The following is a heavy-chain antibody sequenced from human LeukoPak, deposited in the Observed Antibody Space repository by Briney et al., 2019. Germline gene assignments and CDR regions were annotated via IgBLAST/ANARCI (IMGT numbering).Heavy chain of an antibody. CDR1: GFTFSNYW. CDR3: ATGSFDY. J-gene: IGHJ4*02. CDR2: IKQDGGEK. D-gene: IGHD6-19*01. V-gene: IGHV3-7*03. Sequence: GGSLRLSCAASGFTFSNYWMNWVRQAPGKGLEWVANIKQDGGEKSYVDSVRGRFTISRDNAKNILHLQMNSLRVEDMAFYYCATGSFDYWGQGTLVTVSS.